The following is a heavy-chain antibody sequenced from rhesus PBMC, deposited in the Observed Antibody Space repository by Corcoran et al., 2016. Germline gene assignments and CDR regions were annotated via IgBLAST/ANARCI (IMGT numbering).Heavy chain of an antibody. D-gene: IGHD3-16*01. CDR3: AREYYRGSYPTLGAFDY. CDR1: GYSISGYY. Sequence: QVQLQESGPGLVKPSETLSLTCAVSGYSISGYYWSWIRQAPGKGLEWIGYMTYSWSTSYNPSLKSGVTMSRDTSKNTFSLKLSSVTAADTAVYYCAREYYRGSYPTLGAFDYWGQGVLVTVSS. CDR2: MTYSWST. J-gene: IGHJ4*01. V-gene: IGHV4-122*02.